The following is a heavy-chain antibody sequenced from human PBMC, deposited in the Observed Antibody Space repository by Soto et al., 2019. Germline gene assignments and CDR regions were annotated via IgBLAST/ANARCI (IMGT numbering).Heavy chain of an antibody. CDR3: ASYDLGYCSGGSCYSEFEYFQH. V-gene: IGHV4-31*01. CDR1: GGSISSGGYY. Sequence: QVQLQESGPGLVKPSQTLSLTCTVSGGSISSGGYYWSWIRQHPGKGLEWIGYIYYSGSTYYNPSLKSQVTLSVDTSKNQFSLKLSSVTAADTAVYYCASYDLGYCSGGSCYSEFEYFQHWGQGTLVTVSS. CDR2: IYYSGST. J-gene: IGHJ1*01. D-gene: IGHD2-15*01.